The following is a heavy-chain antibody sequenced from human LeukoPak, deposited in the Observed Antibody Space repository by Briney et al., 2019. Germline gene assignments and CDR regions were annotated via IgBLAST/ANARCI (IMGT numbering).Heavy chain of an antibody. J-gene: IGHJ1*01. Sequence: SETLSLTCTVSGGSISSYYWSWIRQPPGKGLEWIGYIYYSGSTNYNPPLKSRVTISVDTSKNQFSLKLSSVTAADTAVYYRARDGYSSAQHWGQGTLVTVSS. V-gene: IGHV4-59*01. D-gene: IGHD6-19*01. CDR3: ARDGYSSAQH. CDR1: GGSISSYY. CDR2: IYYSGST.